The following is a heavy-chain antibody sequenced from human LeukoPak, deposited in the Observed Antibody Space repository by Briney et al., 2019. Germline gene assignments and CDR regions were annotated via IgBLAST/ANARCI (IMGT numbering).Heavy chain of an antibody. J-gene: IGHJ6*02. CDR3: ARDSGLDV. CDR2: IYYSGST. Sequence: SQTLSLTCTVSGDSISSDNYYWNWIRQPPGKGLEWIGYIYYSGSTYYNPSLKSRITISVDTSKNQFSLKLSSVTAADTAVYYCARDSGLDVWGQGTTVTVSS. CDR1: GDSISSDNYY. V-gene: IGHV4-30-4*01. D-gene: IGHD3-10*01.